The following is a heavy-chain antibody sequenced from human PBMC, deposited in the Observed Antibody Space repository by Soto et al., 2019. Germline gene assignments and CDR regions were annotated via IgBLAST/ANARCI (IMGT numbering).Heavy chain of an antibody. D-gene: IGHD1-26*01. CDR2: IYATGTT. J-gene: IGHJ5*02. CDR1: GASISGYY. V-gene: IGHV4-4*07. Sequence: SETLSLTCTVSGASISGYYWSWIRKSAGKGLEWIGRIYATGTTDYNPSLKSRVMMSVDTSKKQFSLKLRSVTAADTAVYYCVRDGAKTLRDWFDPWGQGISVTVSS. CDR3: VRDGAKTLRDWFDP.